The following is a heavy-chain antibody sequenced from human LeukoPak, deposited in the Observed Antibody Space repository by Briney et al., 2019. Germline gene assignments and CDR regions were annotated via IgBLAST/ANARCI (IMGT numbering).Heavy chain of an antibody. J-gene: IGHJ6*02. CDR1: GFTFSSYS. Sequence: GGSLRLSCAASGFTFSSYSMNWVRQAPGKGLEWVSSISSSSSYIYYADSVKGRFTISRDNAKNSLYLQMSSLRAEDTAVYYCARDRDSSGWYGHGMDVWGQGTTVTVSS. V-gene: IGHV3-21*01. D-gene: IGHD6-19*01. CDR3: ARDRDSSGWYGHGMDV. CDR2: ISSSSSYI.